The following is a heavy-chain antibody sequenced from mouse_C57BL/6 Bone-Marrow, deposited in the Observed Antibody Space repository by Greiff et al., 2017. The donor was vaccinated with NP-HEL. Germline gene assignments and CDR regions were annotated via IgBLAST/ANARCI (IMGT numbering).Heavy chain of an antibody. Sequence: QVQLPQPGAELVKPGASVKMSCKASGYTFTSYWITWVKQRPGQGLEWIGDIYPGSGSTNYNEKFKSKATLTVDTSSSTAYMQLSSLTSEDSAVYYCAREGLRRRGDEGGEGNTLAVSS. CDR2: IYPGSGST. CDR3: AREGLRRRGDE. V-gene: IGHV1-55*01. D-gene: IGHD2-4*01. CDR1: GYTFTSYW. J-gene: IGHJ2*01.